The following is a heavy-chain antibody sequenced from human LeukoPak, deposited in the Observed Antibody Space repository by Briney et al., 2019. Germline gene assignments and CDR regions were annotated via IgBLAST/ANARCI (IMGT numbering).Heavy chain of an antibody. D-gene: IGHD2-2*01. CDR1: GYTFTSYG. CDR3: ARDIRAYCSSTSCYDYYVDV. Sequence: ASVKVSCKASGYTFTSYGISWVRQAPGQGLEWMGWISAYNGNTNYAQKLQGRVTMTTDTSTSTAYMELRSLRADDTAVYYCARDIRAYCSSTSCYDYYVDVWGKGTTVTVSS. CDR2: ISAYNGNT. V-gene: IGHV1-18*01. J-gene: IGHJ6*03.